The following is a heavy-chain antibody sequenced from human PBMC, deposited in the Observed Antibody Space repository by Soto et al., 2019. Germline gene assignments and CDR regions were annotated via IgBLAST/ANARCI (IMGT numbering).Heavy chain of an antibody. CDR3: ARGMAAAPGWFDP. J-gene: IGHJ5*02. CDR2: INHSGST. Sequence: SETLSLTCAVYGGSFSGYYWSWIRQPPGKGLEWIGEINHSGSTNYNPSLKSRVTISVDTSKNQFSLKLSSVTAADTAVYYCARGMAAAPGWFDPWGQGTLVTVSS. D-gene: IGHD6-13*01. V-gene: IGHV4-34*01. CDR1: GGSFSGYY.